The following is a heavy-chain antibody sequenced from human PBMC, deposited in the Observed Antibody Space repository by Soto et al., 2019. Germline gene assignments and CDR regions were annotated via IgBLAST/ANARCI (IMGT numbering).Heavy chain of an antibody. CDR3: ARDRGVAPPVAGNTHYYYYIDV. CDR1: GYSFTNYG. Sequence: QDQLVQSGVEVKKPGASVKVSCKASGYSFTNYGITWVRQAPGQGFEWMGWISAYNGNTNYAQKCQGRVTMTTYASTSTAYLELRSLRSDDTAVYYCARDRGVAPPVAGNTHYYYYIDVWGQGTTVTVSS. V-gene: IGHV1-18*01. CDR2: ISAYNGNT. J-gene: IGHJ6*03. D-gene: IGHD6-19*01.